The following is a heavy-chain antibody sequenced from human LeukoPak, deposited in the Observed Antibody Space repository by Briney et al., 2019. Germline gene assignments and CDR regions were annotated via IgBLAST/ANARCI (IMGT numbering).Heavy chain of an antibody. CDR2: MYYSGST. Sequence: KSSETLSLTCTVSGGSISSGGYYWSWIRQHPGKGLEWIGYMYYSGSTYYNPSLKSRVTISVDTSKNQFSLKLSSVTAADTAVYYCARGKGSYKYRGPYYFDYWGQGTLVTVSS. J-gene: IGHJ4*02. V-gene: IGHV4-31*03. D-gene: IGHD1-26*01. CDR3: ARGKGSYKYRGPYYFDY. CDR1: GGSISSGGYY.